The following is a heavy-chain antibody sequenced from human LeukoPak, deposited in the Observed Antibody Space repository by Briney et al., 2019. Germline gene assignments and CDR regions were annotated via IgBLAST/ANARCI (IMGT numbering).Heavy chain of an antibody. Sequence: PSQTLSLTCTVSGGSISSGGYYWSWIRQPPGKGLEWIGYIYHSGSTYYNPSLKSRVTISVDRSKNQISLKLSSVTAADTAVYYCARVRGIAARTFDYWGQGTLVTVSS. D-gene: IGHD6-13*01. J-gene: IGHJ4*02. V-gene: IGHV4-30-2*01. CDR3: ARVRGIAARTFDY. CDR1: GGSISSGGYY. CDR2: IYHSGST.